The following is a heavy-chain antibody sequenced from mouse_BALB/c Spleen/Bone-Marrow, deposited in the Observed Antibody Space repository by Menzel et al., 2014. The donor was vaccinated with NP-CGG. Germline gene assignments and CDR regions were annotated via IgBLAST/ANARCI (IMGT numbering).Heavy chain of an antibody. Sequence: VKVVESGPGLVAPSQSLSITCTVSGFSLTSYGVHWVRQPPGKGLEWLGVIWAGGSTNYNSALMSRLSISKDNSKSQVFLKMNSLQTDDTAMYCCASNPYFDYWGQGTTLTVSS. D-gene: IGHD6-1*01. J-gene: IGHJ2*01. V-gene: IGHV2-9*02. CDR3: ASNPYFDY. CDR1: GFSLTSYG. CDR2: IWAGGST.